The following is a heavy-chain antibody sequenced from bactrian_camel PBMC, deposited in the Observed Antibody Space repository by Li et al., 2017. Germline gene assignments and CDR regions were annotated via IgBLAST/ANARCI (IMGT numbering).Heavy chain of an antibody. J-gene: IGHJ4*01. D-gene: IGHD6*01. CDR3: ARRRYGACSPNADRYAY. CDR1: GFTFPDRD. Sequence: HVQLVESGGGSVQTGESLTLSCQASGFTFPDRDLAWYRQAPGKQCQVVALISTAGRSYYTDSVKGRFAISRDASIPTLYLQMNSLKPEDTAMYYCARRRYGACSPNADRYAYWGQGTQVTVS. V-gene: IGHV3S53*01. CDR2: ISTAGRS.